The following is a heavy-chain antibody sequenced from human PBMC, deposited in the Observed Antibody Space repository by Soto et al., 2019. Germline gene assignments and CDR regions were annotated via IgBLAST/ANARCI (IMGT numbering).Heavy chain of an antibody. CDR1: GFTFSSYA. J-gene: IGHJ3*02. D-gene: IGHD6-19*01. Sequence: GGSLRLSCAASGFTFSSYAMHWVRQAPGKGLEWVAVISYDGSNKYYADSVKGRFTISRDNSKNTLYLQMNSLRAEDTAVYYCARDGESSGWWENAFDIWGQGTMVTVSS. CDR3: ARDGESSGWWENAFDI. CDR2: ISYDGSNK. V-gene: IGHV3-30-3*01.